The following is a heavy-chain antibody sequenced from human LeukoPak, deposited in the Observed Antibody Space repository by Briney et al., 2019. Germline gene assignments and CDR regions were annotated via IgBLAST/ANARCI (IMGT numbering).Heavy chain of an antibody. D-gene: IGHD1-26*01. CDR2: ISASCGST. CDR3: AKGAYSGSYLGPFDY. Sequence: GGSLRLSCAASGFTFSSYAMSWVRQAPGKGLEWVSAISASCGSTYFADSVKGRFTISRDNSKNTLYLQMNRLRAEDTAVYFCAKGAYSGSYLGPFDYWGQGALVTVSS. CDR1: GFTFSSYA. J-gene: IGHJ4*02. V-gene: IGHV3-23*01.